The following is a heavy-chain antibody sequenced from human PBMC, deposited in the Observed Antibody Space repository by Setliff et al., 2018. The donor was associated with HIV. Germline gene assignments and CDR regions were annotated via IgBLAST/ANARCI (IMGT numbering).Heavy chain of an antibody. V-gene: IGHV1-18*01. CDR2: ISPNFGHT. Sequence: GASVKVSCKASGYTFTTYGISWVRQAPGHGLEWMGWISPNFGHTNYAQNFLGRVTMTIDTSTSRAYMELSSLGSEDTAVYYCARGYYNSGNYFEYWGQGTLVTVSS. J-gene: IGHJ4*02. D-gene: IGHD1-20*01. CDR1: GYTFTTYG. CDR3: ARGYYNSGNYFEY.